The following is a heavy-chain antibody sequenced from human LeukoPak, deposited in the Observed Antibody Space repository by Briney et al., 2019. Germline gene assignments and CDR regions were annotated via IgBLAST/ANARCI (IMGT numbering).Heavy chain of an antibody. D-gene: IGHD3-3*01. V-gene: IGHV3-73*01. CDR1: GFTFSGSA. J-gene: IGHJ4*02. CDR2: IRSKANSYAT. CDR3: ARGRYDFWSGYYTFDY. Sequence: PGGSLKLSCAASGFTFSGSAMHWVRQASGKGLELVGRIRSKANSYATAYAASVEGRFTISRDDSKNTAYLQMHSLRAEDTAVYYCARGRYDFWSGYYTFDYWGQGTLVTVSS.